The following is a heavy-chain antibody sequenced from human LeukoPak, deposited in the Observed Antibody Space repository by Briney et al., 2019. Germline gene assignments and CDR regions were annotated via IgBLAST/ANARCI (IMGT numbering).Heavy chain of an antibody. CDR3: ARGQDSSGLGY. D-gene: IGHD6-19*01. CDR1: GYTFTGYY. V-gene: IGHV1-2*06. J-gene: IGHJ4*02. Sequence: ASVKVSCKASGYTFTGYYMHWLRQAPAQGLEWMGRINPNSGGTNYAQKFQGRVTMTRDTSISTAYMELSRLRSDDTAVYYCARGQDSSGLGYWGQGTLVTVSS. CDR2: INPNSGGT.